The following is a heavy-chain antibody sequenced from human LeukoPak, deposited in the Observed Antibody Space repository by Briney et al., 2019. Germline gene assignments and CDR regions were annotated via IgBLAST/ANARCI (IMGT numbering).Heavy chain of an antibody. V-gene: IGHV4-34*01. Sequence: SETLSLTCAVYGGSFSGYYWSWVRQPPGKGLEWIGEINHSGSTNYNPSLKSRVTISVNTSKNQFSLKLSSVTAADAAVYYCARAPRYQLRLPEAGGAFDIWGQGTMVTVSS. D-gene: IGHD2-2*01. CDR2: INHSGST. J-gene: IGHJ3*02. CDR3: ARAPRYQLRLPEAGGAFDI. CDR1: GGSFSGYY.